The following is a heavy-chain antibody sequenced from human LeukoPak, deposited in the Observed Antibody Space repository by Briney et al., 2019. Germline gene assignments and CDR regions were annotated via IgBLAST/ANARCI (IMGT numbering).Heavy chain of an antibody. CDR2: ISGSGGST. D-gene: IGHD5-18*01. J-gene: IGHJ4*02. CDR1: GCTFSSYA. V-gene: IGHV3-23*01. Sequence: AGSLRLSCAASGCTFSSYAMSWIRQAPGKGLEWVSAISGSGGSTYYPDSVKGRFTIPRENYKNTLYMKMTSLRAEDTAVYSCAKKGIPFIEHGLTVGWGPGNLVTVSS. CDR3: AKKGIPFIEHGLTVG.